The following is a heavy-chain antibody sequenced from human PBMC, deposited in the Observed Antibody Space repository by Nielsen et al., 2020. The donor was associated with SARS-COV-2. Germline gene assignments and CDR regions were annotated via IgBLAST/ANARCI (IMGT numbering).Heavy chain of an antibody. CDR3: ARAPRITIFGVVSYFDY. V-gene: IGHV4-59*01. D-gene: IGHD3-3*01. J-gene: IGHJ4*02. CDR2: IYYSGST. CDR1: GGSISSYY. Sequence: SETLSLTCTVSGGSISSYYWSWIRQPPGKGLEWIGYIYYSGSTNYNPSPKSRVTISVDTSKNQFSLKLSSVTAADTAVYYCARAPRITIFGVVSYFDYWGQGTLVTVSS.